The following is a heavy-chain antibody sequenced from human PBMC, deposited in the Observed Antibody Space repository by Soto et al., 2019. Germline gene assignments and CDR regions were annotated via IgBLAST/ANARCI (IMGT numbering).Heavy chain of an antibody. CDR2: IYYSGST. CDR1: GGSISSYY. CDR3: ARIRKIYFDY. V-gene: IGHV4-59*01. J-gene: IGHJ4*02. Sequence: SSETLSLTCTVSGGSISSYYWSWIRQPPGKGLEWIGYIYYSGSTNYNPSLKSRVTISVDTSKNQFSLKLSSVTAADTAVYYCARIRKIYFDYLGQGTLVTVSS.